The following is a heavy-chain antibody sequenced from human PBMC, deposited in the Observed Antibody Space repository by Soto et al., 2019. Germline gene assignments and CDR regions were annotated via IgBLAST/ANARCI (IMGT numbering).Heavy chain of an antibody. Sequence: GSLRLSCAASGFTFSNSWMSWVRQAPGTGLEWVANIKHDGGEKYYVDSVKGRFTISRDNAKNSLYLQMNSLRVEDTGIYYCAKAGGLPHYYYGMDVWGQGTRVTVS. J-gene: IGHJ6*02. V-gene: IGHV3-7*01. CDR3: AKAGGLPHYYYGMDV. CDR1: GFTFSNSW. CDR2: IKHDGGEK.